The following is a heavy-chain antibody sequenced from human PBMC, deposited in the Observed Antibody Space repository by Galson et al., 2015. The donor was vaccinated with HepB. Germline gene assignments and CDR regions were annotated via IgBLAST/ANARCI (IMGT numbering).Heavy chain of an antibody. V-gene: IGHV3-73*01. CDR2: IRSTPNDYAT. D-gene: IGHD6-19*01. CDR3: TSLSPYSNGGFEY. CDR1: GFAFSGSA. Sequence: SLRLSCAASGFAFSGSAMHWVRQASGTGLEWVGRIRSTPNDYATEYAASVKGRFTISRDDSNNTAYLQMSSLKTEDTAVYYCTSLSPYSNGGFEYWGQGTLVTVPS. J-gene: IGHJ4*02.